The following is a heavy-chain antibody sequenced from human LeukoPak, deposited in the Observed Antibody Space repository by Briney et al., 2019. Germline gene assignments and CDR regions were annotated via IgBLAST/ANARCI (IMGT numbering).Heavy chain of an antibody. Sequence: PGGSLRLSCAASGFTFSICAMSWVRQAPGKGLQWVSSITSRGESTWYVDSVEGRFTITRDTSENTLYLQMHSLIAEDTAVYYCARDRPNYYGSDGHYYRRDGDYWGRGTLVSVSS. CDR3: ARDRPNYYGSDGHYYRRDGDY. J-gene: IGHJ4*02. CDR2: ITSRGEST. V-gene: IGHV3-23*01. D-gene: IGHD3-22*01. CDR1: GFTFSICA.